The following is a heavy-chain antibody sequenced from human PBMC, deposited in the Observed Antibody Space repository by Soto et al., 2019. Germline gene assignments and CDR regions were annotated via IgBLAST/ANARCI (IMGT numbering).Heavy chain of an antibody. V-gene: IGHV1-69*01. D-gene: IGHD1-26*01. Sequence: QVPLVQSGAEVKKPGSSVKVSCKASGGTFSSYSINWVRQAPGQGLEWMGEIIPIFGTANYAQKFQGRVTITADESTSTAYMERSSLRSEDTALYYCARDGGRHSGGIDYWGQGTLVTVSS. CDR2: IIPIFGTA. J-gene: IGHJ4*02. CDR1: GGTFSSYS. CDR3: ARDGGRHSGGIDY.